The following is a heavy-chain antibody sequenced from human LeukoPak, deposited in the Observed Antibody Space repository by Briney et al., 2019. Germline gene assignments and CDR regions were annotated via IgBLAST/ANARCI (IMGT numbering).Heavy chain of an antibody. CDR2: INSDGSIT. D-gene: IGHD2-8*02. Sequence: GGSLRLSCAASGFTFRDYWTHWVRQVPGKGLLWVSHINSDGSITDYADSVKGRFTISRDNARNTLSLQMDSLRVEDTAVYYCARNPTGDYDYWGQGALVTVSS. J-gene: IGHJ4*02. CDR1: GFTFRDYW. V-gene: IGHV3-74*01. CDR3: ARNPTGDYDY.